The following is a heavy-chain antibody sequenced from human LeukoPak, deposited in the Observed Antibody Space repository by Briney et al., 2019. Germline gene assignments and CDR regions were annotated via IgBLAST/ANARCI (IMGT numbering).Heavy chain of an antibody. CDR3: ARDPSNTVGRNIYFDY. Sequence: ASVKVSCKASGFAFNKYGFSWVRLAPGQGPEWLGWISAYDGRTNYAQNLQGRLTLTTDTSTTTAYMELRSLTSDDTAVYYCARDPSNTVGRNIYFDYWGQGTLVTVSS. J-gene: IGHJ4*02. CDR1: GFAFNKYG. CDR2: ISAYDGRT. V-gene: IGHV1-18*01. D-gene: IGHD1-14*01.